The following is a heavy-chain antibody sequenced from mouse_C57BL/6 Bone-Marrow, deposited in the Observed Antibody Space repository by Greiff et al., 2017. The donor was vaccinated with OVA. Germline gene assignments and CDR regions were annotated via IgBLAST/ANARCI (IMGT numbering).Heavy chain of an antibody. J-gene: IGHJ2*01. CDR2: ISSGGSYT. CDR1: GFTFSSYG. CDR3: ARPLITTVVDY. D-gene: IGHD1-1*01. Sequence: DVKLVESGGDLVKPGGSLKLSCAASGFTFSSYGMSWVRQTPDKRLEWVATISSGGSYTYYPDSVKGRFTISRDNAKNTLYLQMSSLKSEDTAMYYCARPLITTVVDYWGQGTTLTVSS. V-gene: IGHV5-6*02.